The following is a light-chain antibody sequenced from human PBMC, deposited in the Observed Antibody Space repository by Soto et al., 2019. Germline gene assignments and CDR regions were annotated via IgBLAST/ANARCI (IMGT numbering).Light chain of an antibody. CDR3: QQSYSSPPFS. V-gene: IGKV1-39*01. CDR2: AAF. J-gene: IGKJ2*01. CDR1: QSITRY. Sequence: DIQMTQSPSSLSASVGDRVTIICRASQSITRYLNWYQQKPGKAPKLLIYAAFSLQSGVPSRFSGSGSGTDFTLTISSLQPEDFATYYCQQSYSSPPFSFVQGTKLEIK.